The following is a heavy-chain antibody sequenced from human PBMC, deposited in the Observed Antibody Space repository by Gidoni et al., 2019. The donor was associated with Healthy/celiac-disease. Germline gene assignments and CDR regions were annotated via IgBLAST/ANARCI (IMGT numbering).Heavy chain of an antibody. J-gene: IGHJ3*02. CDR3: ARVGPSAFDI. Sequence: QVQLVQSGAEVKKPGSSVTVCCEASGGTFSSYAISWVRQAPGQGLEWLGGIIPIFGTANYAQKFQGRVTITADKSTSTAYMELSSLRSEDTAVYYCARVGPSAFDIWGQGTMVTVSS. V-gene: IGHV1-69*06. CDR2: IIPIFGTA. CDR1: GGTFSSYA.